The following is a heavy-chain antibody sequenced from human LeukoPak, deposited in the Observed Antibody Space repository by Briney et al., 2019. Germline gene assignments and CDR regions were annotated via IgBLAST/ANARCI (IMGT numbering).Heavy chain of an antibody. CDR1: GYTFTGYY. V-gene: IGHV1-2*02. Sequence: ASVKVSCKASGYTFTGYYMHWVRQAPGQGLEWMGWINPNSGGTNYAQKFQGRVTMTRDTSISTAYMELSRLRSDDTTVYYCAKYGRSGWEGNFDYWGQGTLVTVSS. CDR3: AKYGRSGWEGNFDY. D-gene: IGHD6-19*01. J-gene: IGHJ4*02. CDR2: INPNSGGT.